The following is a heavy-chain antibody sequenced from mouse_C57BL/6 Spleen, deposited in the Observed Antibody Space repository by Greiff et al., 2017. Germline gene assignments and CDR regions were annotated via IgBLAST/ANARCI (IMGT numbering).Heavy chain of an antibody. Sequence: LVESGAELVKPGASVKISCKASGYAFSSYWMNWVKQRPGKGLEWIGQIYPGDGDTNYNGKFKGKATLTADKSSSTAYMQLSSLTSEDSAVYFCARSSNWDVDYWGQGTTLTVSS. V-gene: IGHV1-80*01. D-gene: IGHD4-1*01. CDR3: ARSSNWDVDY. CDR1: GYAFSSYW. J-gene: IGHJ2*01. CDR2: IYPGDGDT.